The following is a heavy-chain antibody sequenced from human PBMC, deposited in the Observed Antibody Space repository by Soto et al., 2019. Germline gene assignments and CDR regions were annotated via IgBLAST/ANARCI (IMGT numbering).Heavy chain of an antibody. D-gene: IGHD6-19*01. CDR2: IYPGDSDT. J-gene: IGHJ6*02. CDR1: GYSFTSYW. Sequence: PGESLKISCKGSGYSFTSYWIGWVRQMPGKGLEWMGSIYPGDSDTRYSPSFLGQVTISGDKSISTAYLQWSSLKASDTVMYYCARHEQCVSPGSNYYGLDVWGQGTTVTVSS. CDR3: ARHEQCVSPGSNYYGLDV. V-gene: IGHV5-51*01.